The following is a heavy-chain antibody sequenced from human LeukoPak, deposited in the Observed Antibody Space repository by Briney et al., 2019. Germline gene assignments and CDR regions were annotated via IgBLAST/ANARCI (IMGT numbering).Heavy chain of an antibody. CDR1: GGSISSYY. V-gene: IGHV4-59*12. Sequence: SETLSLTCTGSGGSISSYYWSWIRQPPGKGLEWIGYIYYSGSTNYNPSLKSRVTISVDTSKNQFSLKLSSVTAADTAVYFCARGPYCGGDCYFAYWGQGTLVTVSS. CDR3: ARGPYCGGDCYFAY. J-gene: IGHJ4*02. CDR2: IYYSGST. D-gene: IGHD2-21*02.